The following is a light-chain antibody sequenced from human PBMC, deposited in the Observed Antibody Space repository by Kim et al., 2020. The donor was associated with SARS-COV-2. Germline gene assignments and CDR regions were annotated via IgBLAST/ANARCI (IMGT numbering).Light chain of an antibody. J-gene: IGLJ2*01. CDR3: QSYDSSNHVV. V-gene: IGLV6-57*02. Sequence: KAITLPVTGSTGCIASTWVQWYQPRPGSAPTTVICEDNQRPSGVPDRFSGGIGSTSSSASLSISVLKTEDEADYSCQSYDSSNHVVFGGGTQLTVL. CDR2: EDN. CDR1: TGCIASTW.